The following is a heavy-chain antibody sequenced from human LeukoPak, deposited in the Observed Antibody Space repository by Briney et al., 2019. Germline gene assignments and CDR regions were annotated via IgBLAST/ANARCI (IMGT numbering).Heavy chain of an antibody. Sequence: PGESLKISCEGSGFSITDYWIGWVGQMPGKGFEWMGIIVPDDSDTRYSPSFQGRATLSADKSISTAYLQLSRLKASDTAMYYCAASSYFGVLDIWGRGTVVTVSS. CDR3: AASSYFGVLDI. CDR2: IVPDDSDT. CDR1: GFSITDYW. J-gene: IGHJ3*02. V-gene: IGHV5-51*01. D-gene: IGHD2-8*01.